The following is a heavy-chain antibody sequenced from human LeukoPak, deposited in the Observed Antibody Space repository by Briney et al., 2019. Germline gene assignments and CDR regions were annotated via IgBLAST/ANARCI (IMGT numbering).Heavy chain of an antibody. V-gene: IGHV3-64D*09. CDR1: GFTFSTDA. Sequence: GGSLRLSCSPSGFTFSTDAVRCVRDAPGEGLEYVSVIRGNGGSTYYADSVKGRFTSSRDNSKPALYLKMSSLRAEATGVYYCVKDKTSVGSWAALHIWGQGTMVTVSS. CDR2: IRGNGGST. J-gene: IGHJ3*02. D-gene: IGHD3-10*01. CDR3: VKDKTSVGSWAALHI.